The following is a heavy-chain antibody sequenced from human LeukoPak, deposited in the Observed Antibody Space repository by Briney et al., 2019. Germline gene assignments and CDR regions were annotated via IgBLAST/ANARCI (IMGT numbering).Heavy chain of an antibody. CDR2: IYYSGST. D-gene: IGHD2-8*01. Sequence: SETLSLTCTVSGGSFSSYYWSWIRQPPGNGLEWIGYIYYSGSTNENPSLKSGVTISVDTSKNQFALKLSSVTAAHTAVYYCARATPGVSGWFDPWGQGTLVTVSS. V-gene: IGHV4-59*01. CDR1: GGSFSSYY. J-gene: IGHJ5*02. CDR3: ARATPGVSGWFDP.